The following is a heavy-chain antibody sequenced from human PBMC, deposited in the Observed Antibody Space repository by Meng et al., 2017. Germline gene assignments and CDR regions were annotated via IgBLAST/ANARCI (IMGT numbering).Heavy chain of an antibody. Sequence: SETLSLTCTVSGYSISSGYYWGWIRQPPGKGLEWIGSIYHSGSTYYNPSLKSRVTISVDTSKNQFSLKLSSVTAADTAVYYCARYYVARVDYWGQGTLVTVSS. CDR3: ARYYVARVDY. V-gene: IGHV4-38-2*02. CDR1: GYSISSGYY. D-gene: IGHD3-10*02. CDR2: IYHSGST. J-gene: IGHJ4*02.